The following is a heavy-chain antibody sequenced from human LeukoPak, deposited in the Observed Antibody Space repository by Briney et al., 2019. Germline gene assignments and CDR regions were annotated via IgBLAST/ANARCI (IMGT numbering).Heavy chain of an antibody. CDR3: VMTAGPPTDH. V-gene: IGHV3-11*04. J-gene: IGHJ4*01. CDR1: GFSFSDYY. CDR2: MSSSGDTI. Sequence: GGSLRLSCAASGFSFSDYYMSWIRQAPGKGLEWVSYMSSSGDTIYYADSVKGRFTISRDNAKNSLFLQMNSLRAEDTAAYYCVMTAGPPTDHWGQGALVTVSS.